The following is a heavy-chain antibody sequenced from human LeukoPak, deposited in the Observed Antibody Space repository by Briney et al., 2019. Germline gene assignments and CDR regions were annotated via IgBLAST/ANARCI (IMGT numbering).Heavy chain of an antibody. D-gene: IGHD3-16*01. J-gene: IGHJ4*02. V-gene: IGHV1-2*02. Sequence: ASVKVSCKASGYTFTGYYMHWVRQAPGQGLEWMGWINPNSGGTNYAQKFQGRVTMTRDTSISTACMELSRLRSDDTAVYYCARARLRLGEYPGYWGQGTLVTVSS. CDR1: GYTFTGYY. CDR2: INPNSGGT. CDR3: ARARLRLGEYPGY.